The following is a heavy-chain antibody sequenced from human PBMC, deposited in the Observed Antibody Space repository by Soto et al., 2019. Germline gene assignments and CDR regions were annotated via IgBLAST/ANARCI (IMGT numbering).Heavy chain of an antibody. CDR3: ARMTTVVTGVYFDY. D-gene: IGHD4-17*01. CDR2: IYYSGST. J-gene: IGHJ4*02. CDR1: GGSVSSGSYY. Sequence: TSETLSLTCTVSGGSVSSGSYYWSWIRQPPGKGLEWIGYIYYSGSTNYNPSLKSRVTISVDTSKNQFSLKLSSVTAADTAVYYCARMTTVVTGVYFDYWGQGTLVTVSS. V-gene: IGHV4-61*01.